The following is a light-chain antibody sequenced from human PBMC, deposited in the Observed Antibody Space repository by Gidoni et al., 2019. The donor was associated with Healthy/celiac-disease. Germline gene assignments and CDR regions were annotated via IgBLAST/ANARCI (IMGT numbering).Light chain of an antibody. CDR1: SSDVGGYNY. V-gene: IGLV2-14*01. Sequence: QSALTQPASVSRSPAQSHTISCTRTSSDVGGYNYVSWYQQQPGKAPKLMIYEVSNRPSGVSNRFSGSKSGNTASLTISGLQAEDEADYYCSSYTSSSNVVFGGGTKLTVL. CDR2: EVS. J-gene: IGLJ2*01. CDR3: SSYTSSSNVV.